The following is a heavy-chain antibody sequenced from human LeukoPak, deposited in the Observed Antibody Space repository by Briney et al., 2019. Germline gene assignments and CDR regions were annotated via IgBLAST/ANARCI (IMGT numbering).Heavy chain of an antibody. J-gene: IGHJ6*03. CDR3: ARLGYYDSSEYYYYYMDV. V-gene: IGHV4-34*01. Sequence: SETLSLTCAVYGGSFSGYYWSWIRQPPGKGLEWIGEINHSGSTNYNPSLKSRVTISVDKSKNQFSLKLSSVTAADTAVYYCARLGYYDSSEYYYYYMDVWGKGTTVTVSS. D-gene: IGHD3-22*01. CDR1: GGSFSGYY. CDR2: INHSGST.